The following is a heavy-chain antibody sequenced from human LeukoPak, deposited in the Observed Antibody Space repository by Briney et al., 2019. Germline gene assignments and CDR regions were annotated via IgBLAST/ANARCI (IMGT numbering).Heavy chain of an antibody. V-gene: IGHV3-21*01. CDR2: ISSSSSYI. CDR1: GFTFSSYS. J-gene: IGHJ6*02. D-gene: IGHD4-11*01. Sequence: GGSLRLSCAASGFTFSSYSMNWVRQAPGKGLEWVSSISSSSSYIYYADSVKGRFTISRDNAKNSLYLQMNSLRAEDTAAYYCARDWIGAYSNDQHYYYGMDVWGQGTTVTVSS. CDR3: ARDWIGAYSNDQHYYYGMDV.